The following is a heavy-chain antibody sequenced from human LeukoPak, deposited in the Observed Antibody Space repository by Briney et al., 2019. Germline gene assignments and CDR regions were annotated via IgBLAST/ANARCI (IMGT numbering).Heavy chain of an antibody. D-gene: IGHD6-19*01. V-gene: IGHV4-4*07. CDR2: IYTSGTT. J-gene: IGHJ4*02. CDR3: ATEGAVPGIDH. Sequence: SETLSLTCNVSGGSISRFSWSWIRQSAGKGLVWIGRIYTSGTTNYNPSLKSRVSMSLDTSKCQFSLRLNSVTAADTAVYYCATEGAVPGIDHWGQGIQVTVSS. CDR1: GGSISRFS.